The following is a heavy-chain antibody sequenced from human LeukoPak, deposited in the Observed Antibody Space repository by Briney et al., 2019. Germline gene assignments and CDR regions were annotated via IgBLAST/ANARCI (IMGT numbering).Heavy chain of an antibody. J-gene: IGHJ1*01. CDR1: GGSISSGGYY. Sequence: PSQTLSLTCTVSGGSISSGGYYWSWLRQHPGKGLEWIGYIYYSGSTYYNPSIKSRVTISVDTSKNQFSLKLSSVTAADTAVYYCARDGSSSSLFQHWGQGTLVTVSS. D-gene: IGHD6-6*01. CDR2: IYYSGST. CDR3: ARDGSSSSLFQH. V-gene: IGHV4-31*03.